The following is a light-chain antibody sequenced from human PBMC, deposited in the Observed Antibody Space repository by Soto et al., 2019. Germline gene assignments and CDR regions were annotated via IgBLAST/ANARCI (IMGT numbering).Light chain of an antibody. J-gene: IGKJ1*01. V-gene: IGKV1-5*01. CDR1: QSISNR. CDR3: QHYGGMWA. CDR2: DAS. Sequence: DIQMTQSPSTLSASVGDRVTITCRASQSISNRLAWYQQKPGKAPKVVIYDASIMESGVPSRFSGSGSGTEFILTINSLQPEDFATYCCQHYGGMWAFGQGTKVDIK.